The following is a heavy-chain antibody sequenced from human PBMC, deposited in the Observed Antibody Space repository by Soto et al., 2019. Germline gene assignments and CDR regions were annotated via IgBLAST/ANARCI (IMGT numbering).Heavy chain of an antibody. CDR2: IWYDGSNK. CDR1: GFTFSSYG. CDR3: ARGSSSWDWFDP. J-gene: IGHJ5*02. D-gene: IGHD6-13*01. V-gene: IGHV3-33*01. Sequence: GGSLRLSCAASGFTFSSYGMHWVRQAPGKGLEWVAVIWYDGSNKYYADSVKGRFTISRDNTKNTLYLQMNSLRAEDTAVYYCARGSSSWDWFDPWGQGTLVTVSS.